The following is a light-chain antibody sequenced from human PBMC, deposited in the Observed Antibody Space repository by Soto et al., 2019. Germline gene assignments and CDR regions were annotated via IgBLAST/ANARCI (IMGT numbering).Light chain of an antibody. CDR3: QQYKNGWT. J-gene: IGKJ1*01. CDR1: QSVSSN. CDR2: GAS. V-gene: IGKV3-15*01. Sequence: EIVMTQSQATLSVSPGERATLSCSASQSVSSNLAWYQQKPGQAPRLLIYGASTRATGIPAKFSGGGSGTEFTLTISSLQSEDFAIYYCQQYKNGWTFGQGTKVDIK.